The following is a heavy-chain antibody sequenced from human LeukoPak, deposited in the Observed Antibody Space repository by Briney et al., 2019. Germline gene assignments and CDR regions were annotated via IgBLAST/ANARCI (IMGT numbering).Heavy chain of an antibody. CDR3: ARHGGYGVYYYYDMDV. V-gene: IGHV4-59*08. CDR2: IYYSGST. D-gene: IGHD6-25*01. CDR1: GGSISSYY. Sequence: SETLSLTCTVSGGSISSYYWSWIRQPPGKGLEWIGYIYYSGSTNYNPPLKSRVTISVDTSKNQFSLKLSSVTAADTAVYYCARHGGYGVYYYYDMDVWGQGTTVTVSS. J-gene: IGHJ6*02.